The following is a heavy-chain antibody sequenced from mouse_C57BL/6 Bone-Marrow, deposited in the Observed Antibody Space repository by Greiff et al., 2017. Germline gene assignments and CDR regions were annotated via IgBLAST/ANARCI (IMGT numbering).Heavy chain of an antibody. CDR2: IFPGSGST. D-gene: IGHD1-1*01. J-gene: IGHJ3*01. V-gene: IGHV1-75*01. CDR1: GYTFTDYY. CDR3: ARKLDYGSSYGLWFAY. Sequence: QVQLKESGPELVKPGASVKISCKASGYTFTDYYINWVKQRPGQGLEWIGWIFPGSGSTYYNEKFKGKATLTVDKSSSTAYMLLSSLTSEDSAVYFCARKLDYGSSYGLWFAYWGQGTLVTVSA.